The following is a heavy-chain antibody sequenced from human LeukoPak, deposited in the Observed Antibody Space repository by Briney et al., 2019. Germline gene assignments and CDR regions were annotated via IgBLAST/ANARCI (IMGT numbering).Heavy chain of an antibody. CDR3: ARSNGFGMDA. J-gene: IGHJ6*02. D-gene: IGHD2-8*01. Sequence: GGSLRLSCVASGFPFSSYWMTWVRQAPGKGLVWVSRVKRDGSGTTYADSVKGRVTISRDNAKNTLYLQMNSLRAEDTAVYYCARSNGFGMDAWGQGTTVTVSS. CDR2: VKRDGSGT. V-gene: IGHV3-74*01. CDR1: GFPFSSYW.